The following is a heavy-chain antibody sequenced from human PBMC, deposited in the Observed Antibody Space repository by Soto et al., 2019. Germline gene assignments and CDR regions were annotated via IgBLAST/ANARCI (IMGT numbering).Heavy chain of an antibody. Sequence: GASVKVSCKASGGTFSSYAISWVRRAPGQGLEWMGGIIPIFGTANYAQKFQGRVTITADKSTSTAYMELSSLRSEDTAVYYCARDRAYCSSTSCYRYWFDPWGQGTLVTVSS. CDR2: IIPIFGTA. D-gene: IGHD2-2*02. CDR1: GGTFSSYA. J-gene: IGHJ5*02. CDR3: ARDRAYCSSTSCYRYWFDP. V-gene: IGHV1-69*06.